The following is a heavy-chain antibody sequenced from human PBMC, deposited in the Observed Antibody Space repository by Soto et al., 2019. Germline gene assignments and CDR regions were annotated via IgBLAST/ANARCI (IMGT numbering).Heavy chain of an antibody. J-gene: IGHJ6*02. D-gene: IGHD2-2*01. Sequence: SVKVSCKASGGTFSSYAISWVRQAPGQGLEWMGGIIPIFGTANYAQKFQGRVTITADESMSTAYMELSSLRSEDTAVYYCARGQDIVVVPAALSYYYYYYGMDVWGQGTTVTVSS. V-gene: IGHV1-69*13. CDR1: GGTFSSYA. CDR3: ARGQDIVVVPAALSYYYYYYGMDV. CDR2: IIPIFGTA.